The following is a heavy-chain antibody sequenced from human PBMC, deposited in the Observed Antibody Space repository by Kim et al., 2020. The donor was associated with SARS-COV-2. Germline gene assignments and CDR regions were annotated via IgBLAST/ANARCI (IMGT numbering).Heavy chain of an antibody. CDR1: GDSITSSSYY. CDR3: TRADILTGYSIDY. D-gene: IGHD3-9*01. V-gene: IGHV4-39*01. Sequence: SETLSLTCSVSGDSITSSSYYWGWIRQPPGKGLEWVGSISYSRKPYYNPSLKSRVTISVDTSKNQFSLRLTPVSAADVAVYFCTRADILTGYSIDYWGQGALVTVSS. J-gene: IGHJ4*02. CDR2: ISYSRKP.